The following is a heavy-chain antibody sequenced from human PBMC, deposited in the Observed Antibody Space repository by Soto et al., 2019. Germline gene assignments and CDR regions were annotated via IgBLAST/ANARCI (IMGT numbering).Heavy chain of an antibody. D-gene: IGHD2-15*01. CDR2: IYYSGST. J-gene: IGHJ6*02. V-gene: IGHV4-31*03. CDR1: GGSISSGGYY. Sequence: KPSETLSLTCTVSGGSISSGGYYWSWIRQHPGKGLEWIGYIYYSGSTYYNPSLKSRVTISVDTSKNQFSLKLSSVTAADTAVYYCARDRISLHDYYGMDVWGQGTTVTVSS. CDR3: ARDRISLHDYYGMDV.